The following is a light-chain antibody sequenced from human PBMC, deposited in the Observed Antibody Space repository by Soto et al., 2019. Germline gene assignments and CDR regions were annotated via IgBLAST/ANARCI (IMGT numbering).Light chain of an antibody. CDR2: EGT. CDR3: SSSTNTNTLVI. V-gene: IGLV2-14*01. J-gene: IGLJ2*01. Sequence: QSALTQPASVSGSPGQSITISCTGTNSDIGRYKFVSWLQQHPGKAPKLLIFEGTNRPSGVSNRFSGSKSGNTASLTISGLQAEDEAIYFCSSSTNTNTLVIFGGGTKVTVL. CDR1: NSDIGRYKF.